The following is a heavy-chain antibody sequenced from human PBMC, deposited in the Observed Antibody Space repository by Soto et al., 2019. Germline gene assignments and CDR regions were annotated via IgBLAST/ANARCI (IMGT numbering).Heavy chain of an antibody. Sequence: GASVKVSCKASGYTFTSYAMHWVRQAPGQRLEWMGWINAGNGNTKYSQKFQGRVTITRDTSASTAYMELGSLRSEDTAVYYCARDQPYNWNDDPTRAIDYWGQGTLVTVSS. CDR3: ARDQPYNWNDDPTRAIDY. V-gene: IGHV1-3*01. CDR2: INAGNGNT. CDR1: GYTFTSYA. J-gene: IGHJ4*02. D-gene: IGHD1-1*01.